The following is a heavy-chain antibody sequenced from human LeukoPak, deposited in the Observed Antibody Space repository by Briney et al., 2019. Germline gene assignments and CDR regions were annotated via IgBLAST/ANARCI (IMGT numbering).Heavy chain of an antibody. J-gene: IGHJ4*02. D-gene: IGHD4-17*01. V-gene: IGHV3-23*01. CDR1: GFTFSSYV. Sequence: GGALRLSCAASGFTFSSYVMSWVRQAPGKGLERDSAISCSGGSTYYADSVKGRFTISRDNSKNTLYLQMNSLRAEDTAVYYCAKGKTTVTKAFDYWGQGTLVTVSS. CDR3: AKGKTTVTKAFDY. CDR2: ISCSGGST.